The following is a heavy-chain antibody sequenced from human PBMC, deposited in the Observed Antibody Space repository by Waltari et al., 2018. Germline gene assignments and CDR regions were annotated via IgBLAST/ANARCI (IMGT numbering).Heavy chain of an antibody. V-gene: IGHV4-4*07. D-gene: IGHD5-12*01. CDR1: GGSISSYY. CDR3: ARVVEGRRWLQSDYYYYMDV. J-gene: IGHJ6*03. Sequence: QVQLQESGPGLVKPSETLSLTCTVSGGSISSYYWSWIRQPAGKGLEWIGRIYTSGSTNYNPPLKSRVTMAVDTSKNQVSLKLSSVTAADTAVYYCARVVEGRRWLQSDYYYYMDVWGKGTTVTISS. CDR2: IYTSGST.